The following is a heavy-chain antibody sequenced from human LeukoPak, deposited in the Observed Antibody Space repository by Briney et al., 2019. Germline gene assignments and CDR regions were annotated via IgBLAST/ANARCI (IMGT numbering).Heavy chain of an antibody. V-gene: IGHV1-46*01. D-gene: IGHD4-11*01. CDR3: ARDSGTVSDAFDI. CDR2: INPSGGST. CDR1: GYTLISYY. Sequence: GASVKVSCKASGYTLISYYIHWVRQAPGQGLEWMGIINPSGGSTRHAQKFQGRVTMTRDTSTGTIYMELSSLRSEDTAVYFCARDSGTVSDAFDIWGQGTMVTVSS. J-gene: IGHJ3*02.